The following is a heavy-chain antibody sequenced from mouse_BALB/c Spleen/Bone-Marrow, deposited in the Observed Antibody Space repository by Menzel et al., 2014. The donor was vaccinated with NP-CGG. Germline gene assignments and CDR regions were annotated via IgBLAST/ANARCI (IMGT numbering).Heavy chain of an antibody. J-gene: IGHJ3*01. D-gene: IGHD1-2*01. CDR1: GFDFSTFW. CDR3: ARLHYYGYGAY. V-gene: IGHV4-1*02. CDR2: INPDRRTI. Sequence: EVKVEESGGGLVQPGGSLKLSCAASGFDFSTFWMSWVRQAPGKGLEWIGEINPDRRTINYAPSLKDKFIISRDNAKNTLYLLMSKVRSGDTALYYCARLHYYGYGAYWGQGTLVTVSA.